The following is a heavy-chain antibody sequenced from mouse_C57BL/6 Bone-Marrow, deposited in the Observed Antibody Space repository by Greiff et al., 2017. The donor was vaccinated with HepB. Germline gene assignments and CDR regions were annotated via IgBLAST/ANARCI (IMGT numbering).Heavy chain of an antibody. Sequence: LQQSGAELARPGASVKLSCKASGYTFTSYGISWVKQRTGQGLEWIGEIYPRSGNTYYNEKFKGKATRTADKSSSTAYMELLSLTSEDSAVYFCARFDGYYLYWYFDVWGTGTTVTVSS. CDR1: GYTFTSYG. J-gene: IGHJ1*03. V-gene: IGHV1-81*01. CDR3: ARFDGYYLYWYFDV. D-gene: IGHD2-3*01. CDR2: IYPRSGNT.